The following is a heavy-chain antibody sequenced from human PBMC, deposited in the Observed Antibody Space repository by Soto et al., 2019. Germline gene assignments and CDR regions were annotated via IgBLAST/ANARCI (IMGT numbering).Heavy chain of an antibody. CDR1: GGSISSSSYY. J-gene: IGHJ3*02. V-gene: IGHV4-39*01. Sequence: SETLSLTCTVSGGSISSSSYYWGWIRQPPGKGLEWIGSIYDSGSTYYNPSLKSRVTISVNTSKNQFSLKLSSVTAADTAVYYCARHGYGYNWADAFDIWGQGTMVT. D-gene: IGHD5-12*01. CDR3: ARHGYGYNWADAFDI. CDR2: IYDSGST.